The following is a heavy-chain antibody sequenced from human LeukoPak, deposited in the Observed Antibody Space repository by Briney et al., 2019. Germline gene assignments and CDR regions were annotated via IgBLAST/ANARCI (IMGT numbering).Heavy chain of an antibody. D-gene: IGHD5-12*01. J-gene: IGHJ6*02. Sequence: SETLSLTCAVYGGSFSGYYWSWIRQPPGKGLEWIGEINHSGSTNYNPSLKSRVTISVDTSKNQFSLKLSSVTAADTAVYYCARDQVVATMGGSYYYYGMDVWGQGTTVTVSS. V-gene: IGHV4-34*01. CDR3: ARDQVVATMGGSYYYYGMDV. CDR1: GGSFSGYY. CDR2: INHSGST.